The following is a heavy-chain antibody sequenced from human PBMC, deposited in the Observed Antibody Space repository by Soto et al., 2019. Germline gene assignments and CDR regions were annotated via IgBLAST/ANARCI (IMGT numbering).Heavy chain of an antibody. CDR2: LIPIFSTP. CDR3: ARDKDRQQLGGNYYSGIDV. J-gene: IGHJ6*02. D-gene: IGHD2-15*01. CDR1: GGTFGNSA. V-gene: IGHV1-69*12. Sequence: QVQLVQSGAEVKKPGSSVTVSCKASGGTFGNSAISWVRQAPGQGLEWMGGLIPIFSTPDYAQKFQRRVTITADESTTTAYMELTSLKSEDTAVYYCARDKDRQQLGGNYYSGIDVWGQGTTVTVSS.